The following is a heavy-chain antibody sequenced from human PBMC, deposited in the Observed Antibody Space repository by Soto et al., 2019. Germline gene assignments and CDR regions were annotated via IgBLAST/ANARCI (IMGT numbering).Heavy chain of an antibody. Sequence: QVQLQQWGAGLLKPSETLSLTCAVYGGSFSGYYWSWIRQPPGKGLEWIGEINHSGSTNYNPSLTSRVTISVDTSKNQFSLKLSSVTAADTAVYYCARGTGYSGYGSDYWGQGTLVTVSS. CDR1: GGSFSGYY. D-gene: IGHD5-12*01. J-gene: IGHJ4*02. CDR3: ARGTGYSGYGSDY. CDR2: INHSGST. V-gene: IGHV4-34*01.